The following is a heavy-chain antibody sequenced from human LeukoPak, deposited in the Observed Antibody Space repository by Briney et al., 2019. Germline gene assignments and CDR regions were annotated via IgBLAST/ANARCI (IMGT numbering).Heavy chain of an antibody. D-gene: IGHD4-23*01. CDR1: GGSINPYY. CDR3: ARGGNHYYYYMDV. Sequence: PSETLSLTCTVSGGSINPYYWSWIRQSPGKGREWLGYIYYSGITDYNPSLKSRVTMSIDTSKKQFSLKLTSVTAADTAVYLCARGGNHYYYYMDVWGKGTRVTVSS. CDR2: IYYSGIT. V-gene: IGHV4-59*01. J-gene: IGHJ6*03.